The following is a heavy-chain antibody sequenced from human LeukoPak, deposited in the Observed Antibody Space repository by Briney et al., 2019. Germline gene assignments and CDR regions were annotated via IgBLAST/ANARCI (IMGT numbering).Heavy chain of an antibody. Sequence: ASVKVSCKASGYTFTNYYMHWVRQAPGQGLEWMGIINPSGGSTSYAQKFQGRVTITADKSTSTAYMELSSLRSEDTAVYYCITSRYHSSGGYYFDYWGQGTLVTVSS. CDR1: GYTFTNYY. CDR2: INPSGGST. CDR3: ITSRYHSSGGYYFDY. V-gene: IGHV1-46*01. J-gene: IGHJ4*02. D-gene: IGHD3-10*01.